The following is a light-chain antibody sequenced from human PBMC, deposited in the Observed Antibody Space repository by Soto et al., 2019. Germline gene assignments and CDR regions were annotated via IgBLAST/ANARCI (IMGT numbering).Light chain of an antibody. Sequence: QSVLTQPASVSGSPGQSITISCTGTSSDIGADNSVSWYQQHPGKAPQLMIYAVSHRPSRVSSRFSGSKSGNTISLIISGIQAEDEADYYCSSFTTSSHVVFGGGTKVTVL. CDR3: SSFTTSSHVV. CDR1: SSDIGADNS. V-gene: IGLV2-14*03. J-gene: IGLJ2*01. CDR2: AVS.